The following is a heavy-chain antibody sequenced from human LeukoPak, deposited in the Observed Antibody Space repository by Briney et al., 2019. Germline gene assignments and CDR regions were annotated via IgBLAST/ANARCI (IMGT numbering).Heavy chain of an antibody. CDR2: IGGSGSDT. CDR1: GFSFDNYA. CDR3: SRSAYYDGSGNYYDY. V-gene: IGHV3-23*01. Sequence: GGSLRLSCAASGFSFDNYAMSWVRQTPGKGLEWVSAIGGSGSDTSYTDSVKGRFTISRDNSKSTLYLQMNGLRAEDTAVYYCSRSAYYDGSGNYYDYWGQGTLVTVSS. J-gene: IGHJ4*02. D-gene: IGHD3-22*01.